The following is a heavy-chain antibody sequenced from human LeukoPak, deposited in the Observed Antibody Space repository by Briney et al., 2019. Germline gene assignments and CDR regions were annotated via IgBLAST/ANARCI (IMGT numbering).Heavy chain of an antibody. J-gene: IGHJ4*02. Sequence: ASVKVSCKASGYTFTSCAMHWVRQAPGQRLEWMGWINAGNGNTKYSQKFQGRVTITRDTSASTAYMELSSLRSEDTAVYYCAREGGTYDFWSGYYSYYFDYWGQGTLVTVSS. CDR2: INAGNGNT. D-gene: IGHD3-3*01. CDR3: AREGGTYDFWSGYYSYYFDY. CDR1: GYTFTSCA. V-gene: IGHV1-3*01.